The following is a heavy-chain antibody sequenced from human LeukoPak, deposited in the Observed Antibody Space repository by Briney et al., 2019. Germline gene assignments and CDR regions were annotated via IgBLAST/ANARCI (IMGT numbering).Heavy chain of an antibody. J-gene: IGHJ5*02. Sequence: PGGSLRLSCAASGFTFSSYAMSWVRQAPGKGLEWVSSISGSGDRTYYAGSVKGRFTISRDNSKNTLYLQMNSLRAEDTAVYFCTSFYGDYANWFDPWGQGTLVTVSS. CDR1: GFTFSSYA. D-gene: IGHD4-17*01. CDR2: ISGSGDRT. CDR3: TSFYGDYANWFDP. V-gene: IGHV3-23*01.